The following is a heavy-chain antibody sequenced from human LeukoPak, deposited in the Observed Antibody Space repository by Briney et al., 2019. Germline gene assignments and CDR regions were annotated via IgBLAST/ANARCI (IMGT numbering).Heavy chain of an antibody. Sequence: PTGGSLRLSCAASGFTFSSYAMSWVRQAPGKGLEWVSAISGSGGSTYYADSVKGRFTISRDNSKNTLYIEINSLRAEDTAVYYCARDGSWGDYQFFYMDVWGKGTTVTVSS. CDR2: ISGSGGST. V-gene: IGHV3-23*01. CDR1: GFTFSSYA. D-gene: IGHD3-16*01. CDR3: ARDGSWGDYQFFYMDV. J-gene: IGHJ6*03.